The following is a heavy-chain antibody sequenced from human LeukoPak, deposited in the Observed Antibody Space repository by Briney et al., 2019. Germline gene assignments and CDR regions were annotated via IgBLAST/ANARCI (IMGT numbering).Heavy chain of an antibody. V-gene: IGHV3-7*01. Sequence: GGSLRLSCTASGFTFSNSWMNWVRQAPGKGLEWVANIKDNRREQYYLDSVKGRFTISRDNAKNSLYLQMNSLSAEDTAVYYCAKDITLMTTVTNGPFGDWGQGTLVTVSS. CDR2: IKDNRREQ. J-gene: IGHJ4*02. D-gene: IGHD4-17*01. CDR3: AKDITLMTTVTNGPFGD. CDR1: GFTFSNSW.